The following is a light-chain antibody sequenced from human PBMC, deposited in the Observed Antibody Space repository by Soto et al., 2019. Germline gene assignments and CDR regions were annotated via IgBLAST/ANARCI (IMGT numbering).Light chain of an antibody. CDR1: QSVRSY. J-gene: IGKJ1*01. Sequence: EIVLTQSPATLSLSPGERATLSCRASQSVRSYLAWYQQKPGQAPRLLIYDASNRATGIPARFSGSGSGTDFTLTISSLEPEDFAVYYCQQRSNWPWTFGQGTNVEIK. CDR3: QQRSNWPWT. CDR2: DAS. V-gene: IGKV3-11*01.